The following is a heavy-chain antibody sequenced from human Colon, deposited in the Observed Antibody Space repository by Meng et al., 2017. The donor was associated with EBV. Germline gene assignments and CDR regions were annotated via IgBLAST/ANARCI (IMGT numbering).Heavy chain of an antibody. J-gene: IGHJ1*01. CDR2: INSAGSGT. Sequence: EVQLVESGGGLVQQGWSLRLHGAALRFTFRSYWLHWGRQAPGRGLVWISRINSAGSGTTYADSVKGRFIISRDNAENTVYLQMNSLRVEDTAVYYCARVNRPFYYDSNGYPVGPFQHWGQGTLVTVSS. D-gene: IGHD3-22*01. CDR3: ARVNRPFYYDSNGYPVGPFQH. V-gene: IGHV3-74*01. CDR1: RFTFRSYW.